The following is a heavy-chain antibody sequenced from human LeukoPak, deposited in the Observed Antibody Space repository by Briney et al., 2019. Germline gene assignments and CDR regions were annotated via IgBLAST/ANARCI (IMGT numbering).Heavy chain of an antibody. J-gene: IGHJ3*02. CDR1: GFTFSNYI. V-gene: IGHV3-30*04. Sequence: GGSLRLSCAASGFTFSNYIMHWVRQAPGKGLDWVAVVLEDGSYQYYADSVKGRFTISRDNSKNTLFLQMNSLRAEDTAVYYCARDEGSSGWNDAFDIWGQGTMVTVSS. D-gene: IGHD6-19*01. CDR2: VLEDGSYQ. CDR3: ARDEGSSGWNDAFDI.